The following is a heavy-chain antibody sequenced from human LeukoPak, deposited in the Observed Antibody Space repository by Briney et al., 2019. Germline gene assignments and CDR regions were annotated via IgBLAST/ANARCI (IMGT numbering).Heavy chain of an antibody. D-gene: IGHD3-22*01. J-gene: IGHJ3*02. CDR3: ARVQYYYYDSSGPDPAFDI. V-gene: IGHV3-21*01. CDR1: GFTFSSYS. Sequence: GGSLRLSCAASGFTFSSYSMNWVRQAPGKGLEWVSSISSSSSYIYYADSVKGRFTISRDNAKNSLYLQMNSLRAEDTAVYYCARVQYYYYDSSGPDPAFDIWGQGTMVTVSS. CDR2: ISSSSSYI.